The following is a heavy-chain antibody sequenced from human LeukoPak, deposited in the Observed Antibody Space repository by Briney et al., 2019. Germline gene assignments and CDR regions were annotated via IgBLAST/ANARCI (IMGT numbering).Heavy chain of an antibody. J-gene: IGHJ5*02. CDR1: GGSISSYY. CDR3: ARSHHRSSRWVPPSSIGGWFDP. Sequence: ASETLSLTCTVSGGSISSYYWSWIRQPAGKGLEWIGRIYTSGSTNYNPSLKSRVTMSVDTSKNQFSLKLSSVTAADTAVYHCARSHHRSSRWVPPSSIGGWFDPWGQGSLVTVSS. CDR2: IYTSGST. V-gene: IGHV4-4*07. D-gene: IGHD2/OR15-2a*01.